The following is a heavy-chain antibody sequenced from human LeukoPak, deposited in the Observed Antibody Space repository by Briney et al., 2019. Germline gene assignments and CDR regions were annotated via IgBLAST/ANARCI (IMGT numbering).Heavy chain of an antibody. CDR1: GFTFSSYA. Sequence: GGSLRLSCAASGFTFSSYAMHWVRQAPGEGLEWVAVISYDGSNKYYADSVKGRFTISRDNSKNTLYLQMNSLRAEDTAVYYCARGVLGYCSSTSCQERDYYMDVWGKGTTVTVSS. CDR2: ISYDGSNK. J-gene: IGHJ6*03. D-gene: IGHD2-2*01. V-gene: IGHV3-30*04. CDR3: ARGVLGYCSSTSCQERDYYMDV.